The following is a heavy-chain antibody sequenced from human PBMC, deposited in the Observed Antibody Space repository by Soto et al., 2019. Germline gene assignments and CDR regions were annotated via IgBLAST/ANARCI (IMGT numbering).Heavy chain of an antibody. CDR2: VYFRGNV. CDR3: ARQPARGRRLRGLEP. D-gene: IGHD2-21*02. Sequence: QPQLHESGPGLVKPSETLSLTCTVSGDPITSRYYYWGWIRQSPGKGLEWIASVYFRGNVYSNPSLQSRVDVSVDTSKDQSLLPLRSLPATDTAVYLCARQPARGRRLRGLEPWGPGRMVTVSS. J-gene: IGHJ4*02. V-gene: IGHV4-39*01. CDR1: GDPITSRYYY.